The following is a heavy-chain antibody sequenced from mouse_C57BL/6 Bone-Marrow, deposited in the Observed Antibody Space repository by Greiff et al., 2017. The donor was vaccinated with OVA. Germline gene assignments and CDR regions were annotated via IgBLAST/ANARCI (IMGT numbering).Heavy chain of an antibody. CDR2: INPSSGYT. CDR3: ALITTVVAFDY. Sequence: QVQLKQSGAELARPGASVKMSCKASGYTFTSYTMHWVKQRPGQGLEWIGYINPSSGYTKYNQKFKDKATLTADKSSSTAYMQLSSLTSEDSAVYYCALITTVVAFDYWGQGTTLTVSS. J-gene: IGHJ2*01. D-gene: IGHD1-1*01. CDR1: GYTFTSYT. V-gene: IGHV1-4*01.